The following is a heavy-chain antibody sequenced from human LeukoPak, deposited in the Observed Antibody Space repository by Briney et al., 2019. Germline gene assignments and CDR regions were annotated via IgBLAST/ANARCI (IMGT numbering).Heavy chain of an antibody. V-gene: IGHV3-30*04. CDR3: ATLVPAAPTS. CDR1: GFTFSSYA. CDR2: ISYDGSNK. Sequence: GGSLRLSCAASGFTFSSYAMHWVRQAPGKGLEWVAVISYDGSNKYYADSVKGRFTISRDNSKNTLYLQMNSLRAEDTAVYYCATLVPAAPTSWGQGTLVTVSS. D-gene: IGHD2-2*01. J-gene: IGHJ4*02.